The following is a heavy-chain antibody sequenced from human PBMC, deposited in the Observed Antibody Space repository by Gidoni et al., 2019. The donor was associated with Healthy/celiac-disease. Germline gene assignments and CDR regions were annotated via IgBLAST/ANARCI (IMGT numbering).Heavy chain of an antibody. CDR2: ISSSSSTI. D-gene: IGHD2-21*02. V-gene: IGHV3-48*01. Sequence: EVQLVESGGGLVQPGGSLRLSCAASGFTFRSDSMNWVRQAPGKGLEWVSYISSSSSTIYYADSVKGRFTISRDNAKNSLYLQMNSLRAEDTAVYYCARVPYCGGDCYWLYFDYWGQGTLVTVSS. CDR1: GFTFRSDS. CDR3: ARVPYCGGDCYWLYFDY. J-gene: IGHJ4*02.